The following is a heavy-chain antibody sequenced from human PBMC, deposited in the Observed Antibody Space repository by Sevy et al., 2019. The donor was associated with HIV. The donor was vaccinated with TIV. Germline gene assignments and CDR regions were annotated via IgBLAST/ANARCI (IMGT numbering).Heavy chain of an antibody. V-gene: IGHV3-64D*06. CDR3: VSGYFYDY. Sequence: GGSLRLSCSASGFTFSNYAMEWVRQAPGKGLEYVSAISSDGDIAYYADSVKDRFTISRDNSKDTLYLQLSSLRPEDTAVYYCVSGYFYDYWGQGTLVTVSS. D-gene: IGHD3-22*01. J-gene: IGHJ4*02. CDR2: ISSDGDIA. CDR1: GFTFSNYA.